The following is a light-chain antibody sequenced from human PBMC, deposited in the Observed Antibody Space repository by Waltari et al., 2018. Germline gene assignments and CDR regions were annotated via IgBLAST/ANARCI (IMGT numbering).Light chain of an antibody. CDR2: EVS. CDR3: YSYAGGSV. V-gene: IGLV2-23*02. CDR1: SSYVGRSNL. J-gene: IGLJ1*01. Sequence: QSALTQPASVSGSPGQSITISCTGSSSYVGRSNLVSWYLQHPGKAPKLIIYEVSKRPSGVSNRFSGSKSGNTASLTISGLQAEDEADYYCYSYAGGSVFGTGTKVTVL.